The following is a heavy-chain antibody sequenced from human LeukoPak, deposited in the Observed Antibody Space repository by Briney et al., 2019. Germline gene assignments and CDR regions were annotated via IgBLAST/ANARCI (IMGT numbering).Heavy chain of an antibody. V-gene: IGHV3-33*01. D-gene: IGHD6-13*01. CDR2: IWYDGSNK. J-gene: IGHJ4*02. Sequence: GGSLRLSCAASGFTFSSYGMHWVRQAPGKGLEWVAVIWYDGSNKYYADSVKGRFTISRDNSKNTLYLQMNSLRAEDTAVYYCARETLIAAAGLSGYWGQGTLVTVSS. CDR3: ARETLIAAAGLSGY. CDR1: GFTFSSYG.